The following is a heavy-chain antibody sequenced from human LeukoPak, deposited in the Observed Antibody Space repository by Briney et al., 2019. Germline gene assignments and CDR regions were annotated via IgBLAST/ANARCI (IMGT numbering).Heavy chain of an antibody. J-gene: IGHJ5*02. V-gene: IGHV1-46*01. CDR3: AREVPAANQLDP. CDR2: INPSGGST. D-gene: IGHD2-2*01. CDR1: GYTFTSYY. Sequence: ASVKVSCKASGYTFTSYYMHWVRQAPGQGLEWMGIINPSGGSTSYAQKFQGRVTMTRDMSTSTVYMELSSLRSDDTAVYYCAREVPAANQLDPWGQGTLVTVSS.